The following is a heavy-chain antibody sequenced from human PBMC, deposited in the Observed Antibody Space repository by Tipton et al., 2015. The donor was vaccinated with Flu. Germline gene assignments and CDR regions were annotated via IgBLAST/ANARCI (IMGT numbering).Heavy chain of an antibody. D-gene: IGHD1-1*01. CDR3: AAQSFVGVQTARHFDY. J-gene: IGHJ4*02. CDR2: ISSTGGGSTT. Sequence: SLRLSCAASGFTFSNYEMNWVRQAPGKGLEWVSYISSTGGGSTTFYADSVKGRFTISRDNARNSLYLQMNSLRVEDTAIYYCAAQSFVGVQTARHFDYWGQGTLVPVSS. CDR1: GFTFSNYE. V-gene: IGHV3-48*03.